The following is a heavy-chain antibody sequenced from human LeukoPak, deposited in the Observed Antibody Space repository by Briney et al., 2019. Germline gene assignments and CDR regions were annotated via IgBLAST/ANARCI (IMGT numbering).Heavy chain of an antibody. CDR3: ARGRSYGDYDY. J-gene: IGHJ4*02. D-gene: IGHD4-17*01. V-gene: IGHV1-8*03. CDR2: MNPNSGNT. Sequence: ASEKVSCKASGYTFTSYDINWVRQATGQGLEWMGWMNPNSGNTGYAQKFQGRVTITRNTSISTAYMELSGLRSEDTAVYYCARGRSYGDYDYWGQGTLVTVSS. CDR1: GYTFTSYD.